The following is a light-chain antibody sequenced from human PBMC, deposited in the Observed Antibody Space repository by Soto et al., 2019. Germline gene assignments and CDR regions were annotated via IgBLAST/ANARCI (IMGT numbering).Light chain of an antibody. Sequence: QSVLTQPPSVSGAPGQRVTISCTGSSSNIGAGYDVHWYQQLPGTAPNLLLYGNSNRPSGVPDRFSGSKSGTSASLASTGLQAEDEADYCCKSYDSSLSGYVFGTGTKLTVL. CDR3: KSYDSSLSGYV. CDR2: GNS. CDR1: SSNIGAGYD. J-gene: IGLJ1*01. V-gene: IGLV1-40*01.